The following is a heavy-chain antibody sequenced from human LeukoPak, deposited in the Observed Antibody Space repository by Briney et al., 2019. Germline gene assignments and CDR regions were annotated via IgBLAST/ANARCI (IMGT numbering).Heavy chain of an antibody. CDR1: GFTFSSYG. D-gene: IGHD2-15*01. CDR3: AKEYCGGGRCNDDFFDY. V-gene: IGHV3-30*02. Sequence: PGGSLRLSCAASGFTFSSYGMHWVRQAPGKGLEWVAVIWYDGSNKYYADSVKGRFTISRDNSRNTLYLEMNSLRAEDTAVYYCAKEYCGGGRCNDDFFDYWGQGTLVTVSS. CDR2: IWYDGSNK. J-gene: IGHJ4*02.